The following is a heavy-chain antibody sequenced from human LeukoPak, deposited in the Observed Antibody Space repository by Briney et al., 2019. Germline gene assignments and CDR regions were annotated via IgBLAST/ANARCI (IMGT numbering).Heavy chain of an antibody. CDR3: ARDRGITMVRRVIITTAGDAFDI. D-gene: IGHD3-10*01. J-gene: IGHJ3*02. V-gene: IGHV3-30*04. CDR1: GFTFSSYA. Sequence: GGSLRLSCAASGFTFSSYAMHWVRQAPGKGLEWVAVISYDGSNKYYADSVKGRFTISRDNSKNTLYLQMNSLRAEDTAVYYCARDRGITMVRRVIITTAGDAFDIWGQGTMVTVSS. CDR2: ISYDGSNK.